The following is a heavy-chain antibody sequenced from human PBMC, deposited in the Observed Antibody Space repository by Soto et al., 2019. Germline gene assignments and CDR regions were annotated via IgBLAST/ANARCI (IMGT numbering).Heavy chain of an antibody. J-gene: IGHJ4*02. V-gene: IGHV3-7*01. CDR2: IKQDGSEK. Sequence: GGSLRLSCAASGFTFSSYWMSWVRQAPGKGLEWVANIKQDGSEKYYVDSVKGRFTISRDNAKNSLYLQMNSLRAEDTAVYYCARDYFARSTYYDILTGYGDYFDYWGQGTLVTVSS. CDR1: GFTFSSYW. CDR3: ARDYFARSTYYDILTGYGDYFDY. D-gene: IGHD3-9*01.